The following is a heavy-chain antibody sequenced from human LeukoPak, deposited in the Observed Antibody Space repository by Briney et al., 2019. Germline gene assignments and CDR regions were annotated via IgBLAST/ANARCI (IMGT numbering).Heavy chain of an antibody. Sequence: GRSLRLSCAASGFTFSSYAMHWVRQAPGKGLEWVAVISYDGSNKYYADSVKGRFTISRDNSKNTLYLQMNSLGAEDTAVYYCAKDVTGSYPLWGQGTLVTVSS. CDR1: GFTFSSYA. CDR3: AKDVTGSYPL. V-gene: IGHV3-30-3*01. D-gene: IGHD1-20*01. J-gene: IGHJ4*02. CDR2: ISYDGSNK.